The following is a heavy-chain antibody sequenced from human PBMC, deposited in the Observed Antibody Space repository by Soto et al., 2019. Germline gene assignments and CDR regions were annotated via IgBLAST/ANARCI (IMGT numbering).Heavy chain of an antibody. D-gene: IGHD2-2*01. V-gene: IGHV4-30-2*01. Sequence: TLSLTCSVSGGSISSGGSSWSWIRQPPGKGLEWIGYIYHSGSTYYNPSLKSRVTISVDRSKNQFSLKLSSVTAADTAVHYCARVPDRWGQGTLVTVSS. CDR3: ARVPDR. CDR2: IYHSGST. CDR1: GGSISSGGSS. J-gene: IGHJ5*02.